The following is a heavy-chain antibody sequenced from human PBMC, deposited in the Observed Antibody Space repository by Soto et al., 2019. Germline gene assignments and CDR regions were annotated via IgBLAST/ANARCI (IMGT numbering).Heavy chain of an antibody. CDR2: IDPSDSYT. Sequence: PGESLKISCKGSGYSFTSYLISWVRQMPGKGLEWMGRIDPSDSYTNYSPSFQGHVTISADKSISTAYLQWSSLKASDTAMYYCARGRQLRGPHDYWGQGTLVTVSS. J-gene: IGHJ4*02. CDR1: GYSFTSYL. D-gene: IGHD6-6*01. CDR3: ARGRQLRGPHDY. V-gene: IGHV5-10-1*01.